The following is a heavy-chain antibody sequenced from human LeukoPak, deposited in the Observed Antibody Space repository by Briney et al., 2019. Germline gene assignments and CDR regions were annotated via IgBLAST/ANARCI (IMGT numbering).Heavy chain of an antibody. CDR3: ARERAPSQAGPGYFDY. J-gene: IGHJ4*02. CDR2: IKNNINGGTS. Sequence: GRSLRLSCVASGFTFTNAWMTWVRQSPGMGLEWVGRIKNNINGGTSDYAAPVKGRFTISRDNAKNSLYLQMNSLRAEDTAVYYCARERAPSQAGPGYFDYWGQGTLVTVSS. CDR1: GFTFTNAW. V-gene: IGHV3-15*01. D-gene: IGHD3-10*01.